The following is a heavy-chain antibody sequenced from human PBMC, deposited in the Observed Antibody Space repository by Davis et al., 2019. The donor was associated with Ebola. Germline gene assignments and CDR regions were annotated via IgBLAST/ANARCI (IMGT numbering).Heavy chain of an antibody. J-gene: IGHJ4*02. V-gene: IGHV1-3*01. Sequence: KFQGRLTITRDTSASTAYMELRSLRSEDTAVYYCARPNPTFTSGYYGVFDYWGQGTLVTVSS. CDR3: ARPNPTFTSGYYGVFDY. D-gene: IGHD3-22*01.